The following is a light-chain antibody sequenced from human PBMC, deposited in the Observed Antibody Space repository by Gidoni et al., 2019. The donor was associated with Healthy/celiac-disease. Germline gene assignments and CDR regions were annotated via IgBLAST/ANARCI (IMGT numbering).Light chain of an antibody. V-gene: IGKV1-39*01. CDR3: QQSYSTPWT. Sequence: IQMTHSPSSLSASVGDRVTLTCRASQSISSYLNWYQQKPGKAPKPLIYAASSLQSGVPSRFSGSGSGTDFTLTISSLQPEDFATYYCQQSYSTPWTFGQGTKVEIK. CDR1: QSISSY. CDR2: AAS. J-gene: IGKJ1*01.